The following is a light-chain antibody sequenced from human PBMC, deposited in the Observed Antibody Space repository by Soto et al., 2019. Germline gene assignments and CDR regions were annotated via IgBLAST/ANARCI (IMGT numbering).Light chain of an antibody. CDR2: DAS. Sequence: EIVLTQSPGTLSLSPGERAALSCRASQSVTSSYLAWYQQKPGQAPRLLIYDASNRATGIPDRFSVSGSGTDFTLTISRFETDDFAVSYCKHYGTSLWPFGQGTNVAIK. V-gene: IGKV3-20*01. CDR3: KHYGTSLWP. CDR1: QSVTSSY. J-gene: IGKJ1*01.